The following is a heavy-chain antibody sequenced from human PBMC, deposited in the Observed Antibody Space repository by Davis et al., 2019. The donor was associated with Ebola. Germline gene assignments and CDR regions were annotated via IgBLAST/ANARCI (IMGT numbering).Heavy chain of an antibody. CDR3: ATCGFFISSSGVGY. J-gene: IGHJ4*02. V-gene: IGHV3-23*01. Sequence: PGGSLRLSCAASGFTFSSYAMSWVRQAPGKGLQWVSSISDSGGSTYYADSVRGRFTISRDNSKNTLYLQMNSLRGDDTAVYYCATCGFFISSSGVGYWGQGTLGSVSS. D-gene: IGHD6-19*01. CDR2: ISDSGGST. CDR1: GFTFSSYA.